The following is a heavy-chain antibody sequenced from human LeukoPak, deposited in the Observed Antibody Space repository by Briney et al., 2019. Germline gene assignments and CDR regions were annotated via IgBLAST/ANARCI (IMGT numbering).Heavy chain of an antibody. CDR3: ARLGTGGPLNWFDP. CDR1: GGSIRSYY. J-gene: IGHJ5*02. CDR2: IYYSGGT. D-gene: IGHD3-16*01. Sequence: SETLSLTCTVSGGSIRSYYWSWIRQPPGKGPEWIGYIYYSGGTSYNPSLKSRVTISVDTSKNQFSLKLTSVTAADTAVYYCARLGTGGPLNWFDPWGQGTLVTVSS. V-gene: IGHV4-59*08.